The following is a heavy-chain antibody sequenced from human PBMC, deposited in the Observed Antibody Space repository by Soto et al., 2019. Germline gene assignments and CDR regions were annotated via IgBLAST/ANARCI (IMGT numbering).Heavy chain of an antibody. D-gene: IGHD2-15*01. CDR3: ARDKGYCSDTRCPDFDY. CDR1: GGTLSSYT. V-gene: IGHV1-69*08. CDR2: VIPNLGVT. J-gene: IGHJ4*02. Sequence: QVQLVQSGAEVKKPGSSVKVSCKASGGTLSSYTFSWVRQAPGQGLEWMGRVIPNLGVTNYAKKFQGRFTIVADTSTSTAYMELNSLRYEDTAVYYCARDKGYCSDTRCPDFDYWGQGTLVTVSS.